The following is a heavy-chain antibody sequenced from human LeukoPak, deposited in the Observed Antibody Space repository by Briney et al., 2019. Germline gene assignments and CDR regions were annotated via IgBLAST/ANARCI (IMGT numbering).Heavy chain of an antibody. CDR2: IYPTGGT. J-gene: IGHJ4*02. D-gene: IGHD7-27*01. Sequence: TLSLTCTVSGGSFNSGSFYWSWIRQPAGKGLEWIGRIYPTGGTNYNPSLKSRVTISVDTSKKQFSLRLTSVTAADTAVYYCARVKLGMFDYWGQGTLVTVSS. CDR3: ARVKLGMFDY. CDR1: GGSFNSGSFY. V-gene: IGHV4-61*02.